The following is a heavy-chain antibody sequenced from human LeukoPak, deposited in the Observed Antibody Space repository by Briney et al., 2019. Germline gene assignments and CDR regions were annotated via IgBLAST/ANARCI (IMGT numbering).Heavy chain of an antibody. CDR3: ARAAVSVGSGMRNWFDP. Sequence: PSQTLSLTCTVSGGSISSGSYYWSWIRQPAGKGLEWIGRIYTSGSTNYNPSLKSRVTISVDTSKNQFSLKLSSVTAADTAVYYCARAAVSVGSGMRNWFDPWGQGTLVTVSS. J-gene: IGHJ5*02. CDR1: GGSISSGSYY. V-gene: IGHV4-61*02. CDR2: IYTSGST. D-gene: IGHD3-10*01.